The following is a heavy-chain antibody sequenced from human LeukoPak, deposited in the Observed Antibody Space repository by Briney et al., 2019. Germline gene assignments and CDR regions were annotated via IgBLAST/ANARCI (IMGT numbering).Heavy chain of an antibody. J-gene: IGHJ4*02. CDR1: GFTFNTFN. V-gene: IGHV3-21*01. D-gene: IGHD3-9*01. CDR2: ITSGGDYI. Sequence: GGSLRLSCAASGFTFNTFNMNWVRQAPGKGLEWVSSITSGGDYIYCADSVKGRFTTSRDNAKNSLSLQLNSLRVEGTAVYYCARGHYDVLAASYKWTPDYWGQGTLVTVSS. CDR3: ARGHYDVLAASYKWTPDY.